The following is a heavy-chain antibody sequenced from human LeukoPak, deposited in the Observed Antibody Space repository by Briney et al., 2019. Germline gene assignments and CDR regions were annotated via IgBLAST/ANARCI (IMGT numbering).Heavy chain of an antibody. CDR2: IRSSSET. D-gene: IGHD3-3*01. V-gene: IGHV3-23*01. J-gene: IGHJ4*02. Sequence: GGSLRLSCAAPGFTFSQYSMNWVRQAPGKGLEWVSHIRSSSETFYADSVKGRFTISRDNSKNTLYLQMNSLRDEDTAVYYCAKDPILEWLLYGPGGFFFDYWGQGTLVTVSS. CDR3: AKDPILEWLLYGPGGFFFDY. CDR1: GFTFSQYS.